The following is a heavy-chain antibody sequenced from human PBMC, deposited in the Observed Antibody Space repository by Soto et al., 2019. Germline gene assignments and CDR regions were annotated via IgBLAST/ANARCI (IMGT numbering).Heavy chain of an antibody. J-gene: IGHJ3*02. CDR2: IGTAGDT. D-gene: IGHD2-15*01. CDR3: ARGPTEYCSGGSCYRDGAFDI. Sequence: EVQLVESGGGLVQPGGSLRLSCAASGFTFSSYDMHWVGQATGKGLEWVSAIGTAGDTYYPGSVKGRFTISRENAKNSLYLQMNSLRAGDTAVYYCARGPTEYCSGGSCYRDGAFDIWGQGTMVTVSS. CDR1: GFTFSSYD. V-gene: IGHV3-13*01.